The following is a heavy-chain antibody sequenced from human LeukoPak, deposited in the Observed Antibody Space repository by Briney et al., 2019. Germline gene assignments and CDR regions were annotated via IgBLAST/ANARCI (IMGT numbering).Heavy chain of an antibody. V-gene: IGHV3-33*01. Sequence: GGSLRLSCAASGFIFSNYGMHWVRQAPGKGLEWVAVIWYDGNNKYYGDSVKGRFTTSRDNAKNSLYLQMNSLRAEDTAVYYCARSLQIDYWGQGTLVTVSS. D-gene: IGHD4-11*01. J-gene: IGHJ4*02. CDR1: GFIFSNYG. CDR2: IWYDGNNK. CDR3: ARSLQIDY.